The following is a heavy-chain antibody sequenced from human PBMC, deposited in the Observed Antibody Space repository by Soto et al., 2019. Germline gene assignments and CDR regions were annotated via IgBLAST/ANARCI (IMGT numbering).Heavy chain of an antibody. CDR2: SSADNGDT. CDR1: GYTFTSHG. D-gene: IGHD2-15*01. V-gene: IGHV1-18*01. Sequence: QVQLVQSGAEVKKPGASVKVSCKGSGYTFTSHGITWVRQAPGQGLEWMGWSSADNGDTKYAQKVQGRVTMTTETSTSTANRGRRSRRLETPAINNWARPRRCLGSAAMAFGAKGTTAT. CDR3: ARPRRCLGSAAMAF. J-gene: IGHJ6*03.